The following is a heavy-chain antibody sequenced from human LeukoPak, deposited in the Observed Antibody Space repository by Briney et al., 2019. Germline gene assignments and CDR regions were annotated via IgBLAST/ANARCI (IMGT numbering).Heavy chain of an antibody. Sequence: PSETLSLTCTVSGGSISSYYWSWIRQPPGKGLEWIGYIYYSGSTKYKPSLKSRATISVDTSKNQFSLKLSSVTAADTAVYYCARGRFLDAFDIWGQGTMVTVSS. CDR1: GGSISSYY. CDR2: IYYSGST. J-gene: IGHJ3*02. D-gene: IGHD3-3*01. CDR3: ARGRFLDAFDI. V-gene: IGHV4-59*01.